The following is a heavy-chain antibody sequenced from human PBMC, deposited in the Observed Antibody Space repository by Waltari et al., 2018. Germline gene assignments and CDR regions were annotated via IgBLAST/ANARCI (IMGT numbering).Heavy chain of an antibody. V-gene: IGHV4-38-2*01. CDR2: IYHSGSP. Sequence: QVQLQESGPGLVKPSETLSLTCAVSGYSISSGYYWGWIRQPPGKGLEWIGSIYHSGSPYYHPSLKSRVTISVDTSKNQFSLKLSSVTAADTAVYYCARGGLFVAGPQDAFDIWGQGTMVTVSS. CDR1: GYSISSGYY. CDR3: ARGGLFVAGPQDAFDI. J-gene: IGHJ3*02. D-gene: IGHD2-15*01.